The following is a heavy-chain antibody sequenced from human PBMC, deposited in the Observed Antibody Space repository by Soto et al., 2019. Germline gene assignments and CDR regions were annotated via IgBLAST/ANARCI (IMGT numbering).Heavy chain of an antibody. J-gene: IGHJ4*02. CDR1: GFTFSSYA. CDR3: AKGRIQQWLVRPYYFDY. V-gene: IGHV3-23*01. CDR2: ISGSGGST. Sequence: GGSLRLSCAASGFTFSSYAMSWVRQAPGKGLEWVSAISGSGGSTYYADSVKGRFTISRDNSKNTLYLQMNSLRAEDTAVYYCAKGRIQQWLVRPYYFDYWGQGTLVTVSS. D-gene: IGHD6-19*01.